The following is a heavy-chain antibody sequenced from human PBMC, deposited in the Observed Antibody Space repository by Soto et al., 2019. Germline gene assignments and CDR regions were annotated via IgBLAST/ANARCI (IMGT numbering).Heavy chain of an antibody. CDR2: ISYDGSNK. D-gene: IGHD5-18*01. J-gene: IGHJ4*02. CDR1: GFTFSDYA. CDR3: AKDIVRYTYGACDY. Sequence: GGSLRLSCAASGFTFSDYAMSWVRQAPGKGLEWVAAISYDGSNKYHADSVKGRFTISRDNSKNTVYLQMNSLRAKDTAVYYCAKDIVRYTYGACDYWGQGALVTVSS. V-gene: IGHV3-30*18.